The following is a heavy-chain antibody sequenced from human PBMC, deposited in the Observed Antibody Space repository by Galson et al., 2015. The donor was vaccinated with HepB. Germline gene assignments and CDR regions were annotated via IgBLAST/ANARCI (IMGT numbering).Heavy chain of an antibody. J-gene: IGHJ6*03. CDR1: GDSVSSNSAA. CDR2: TYYRSKWYN. CDR3: ARGRNWNPLHYYYMDV. D-gene: IGHD1-20*01. Sequence: CAISGDSVSSNSAAWNWIRQSPSRGLEWLGRTYYRSKWYNDYAVSVKSRITINPDTSKNQFSLQLNSVTPEDTAVYYCARGRNWNPLHYYYMDVWGKGTTVTVSS. V-gene: IGHV6-1*01.